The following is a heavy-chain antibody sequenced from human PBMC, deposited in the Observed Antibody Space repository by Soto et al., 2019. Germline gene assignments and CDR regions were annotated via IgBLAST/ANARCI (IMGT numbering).Heavy chain of an antibody. D-gene: IGHD1-26*01. CDR1: GFTFSSYA. Sequence: GGSLRLSCAASGFTFSSYAMSWVRQAPGKGLEWVSAISGSGGSTYYADSVKGRFTISRDNSKNTLYLQMNSLRAEDTAVYYCAKDRERELVGATSDAFDIWGQGTMVTVSS. CDR3: AKDRERELVGATSDAFDI. J-gene: IGHJ3*02. V-gene: IGHV3-23*01. CDR2: ISGSGGST.